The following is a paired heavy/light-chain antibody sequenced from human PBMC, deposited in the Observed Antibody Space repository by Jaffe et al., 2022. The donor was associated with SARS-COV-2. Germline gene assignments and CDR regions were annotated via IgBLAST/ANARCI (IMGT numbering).Heavy chain of an antibody. CDR3: ARVRYISGSYLDYYYYGMDV. CDR1: GYTFTGYY. D-gene: IGHD1-26*01. CDR2: INPNSGGT. V-gene: IGHV1-2*06. Sequence: QVQLVQSGAEVKKPGASVKVSCKASGYTFTGYYMHWVRQAPGQGLEWMGRINPNSGGTNYAQKFQGRVTMTRDTSISTAYMELSRLRSDDTAVYYCARVRYISGSYLDYYYYGMDVWGQGTTVTVSS. J-gene: IGHJ6*02.
Light chain of an antibody. V-gene: IGKV2-28*01. Sequence: DIVMTQSPLSLPVTPGEPASISCRSSQSLLHSNGYNYLDWYLQKPGQSPQLLIYLGSNRASGVPDRFSGSGSGTDFTLKISRVEAEDVGVYYCMQALQTPPMFGQGTKVEIK. CDR3: MQALQTPPM. J-gene: IGKJ1*01. CDR1: QSLLHSNGYNY. CDR2: LGS.